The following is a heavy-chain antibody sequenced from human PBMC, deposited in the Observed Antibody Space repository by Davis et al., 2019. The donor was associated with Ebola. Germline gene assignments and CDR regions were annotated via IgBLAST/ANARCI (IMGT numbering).Heavy chain of an antibody. V-gene: IGHV3-53*01. CDR3: TKGDRDYSSSPFDY. J-gene: IGHJ4*02. CDR2: IYDQST. CDR1: GFTVSSNH. Sequence: GGSLRLSCTASGFTVSSNHMSWVRQAPGKGLEWVSVIYDQSTAYADSVKGRFTISRDSSKNTLDLQMNSLRAEDTALYSCTKGDRDYSSSPFDYWGQGTLVTVSS. D-gene: IGHD3-22*01.